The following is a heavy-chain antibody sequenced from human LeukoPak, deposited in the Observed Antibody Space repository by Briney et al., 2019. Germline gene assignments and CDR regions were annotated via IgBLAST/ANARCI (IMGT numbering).Heavy chain of an antibody. CDR1: GFTFSSYS. D-gene: IGHD1-26*01. J-gene: IGHJ4*02. CDR2: ISSSRATI. V-gene: IGHV3-48*04. CDR3: ARVDWELLDGDFDY. Sequence: GGSLRLSCAASGFTFSSYSMTWVRQAPGKELEWIAYISSSRATIFYAESVKGRFTVSRDHAKNSLHLQMNSLRGDDTAVYYCARVDWELLDGDFDYWGQGTLVTVSA.